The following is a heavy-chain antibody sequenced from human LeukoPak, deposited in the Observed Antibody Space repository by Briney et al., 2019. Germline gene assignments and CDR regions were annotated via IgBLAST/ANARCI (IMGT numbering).Heavy chain of an antibody. V-gene: IGHV4-59*02. CDR3: AAKYELTKV. J-gene: IGHJ4*02. Sequence: SETLSHACTVSGGSVSSYYWSWIRQPPRKGLEWIGYIYYSGSTNYNPSLKSRVTISVDTSKNQFSLKLSSVTAADTAVYYCAAKYELTKVWGQGTLVTVSS. D-gene: IGHD3-3*01. CDR1: GGSVSSYY. CDR2: IYYSGST.